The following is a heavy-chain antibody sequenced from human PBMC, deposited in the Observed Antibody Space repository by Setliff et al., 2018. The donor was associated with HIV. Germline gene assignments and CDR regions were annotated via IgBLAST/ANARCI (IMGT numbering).Heavy chain of an antibody. V-gene: IGHV4-59*01. CDR3: ARGWSSGWYNWFDP. J-gene: IGHJ5*02. Sequence: LSLTCTVSGDSFTSSYWSWIRQPLGKGLEWIGYIYYSGSTNYNPSLKSRVTMSVDTSKTQFSLQLSSVTAADTALYYCARGWSSGWYNWFDPWGQGTLVTVSS. CDR1: GDSFTSSY. CDR2: IYYSGST. D-gene: IGHD6-19*01.